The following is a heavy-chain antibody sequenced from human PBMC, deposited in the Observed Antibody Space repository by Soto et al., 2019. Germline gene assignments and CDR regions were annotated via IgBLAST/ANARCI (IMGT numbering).Heavy chain of an antibody. CDR1: GCTCRNHA. CDR3: AKRALFGVVSDFDY. Sequence: ASGCTCRNHAISWVRQATGKGLEWVSAISGSGLITYYADSVKGRFTISRDNSKNTVYLQMNSLIAEDTAVYYCAKRALFGVVSDFDYWGQGTLVTVSS. J-gene: IGHJ4*02. CDR2: ISGSGLIT. V-gene: IGHV3-23*01. D-gene: IGHD3-3*01.